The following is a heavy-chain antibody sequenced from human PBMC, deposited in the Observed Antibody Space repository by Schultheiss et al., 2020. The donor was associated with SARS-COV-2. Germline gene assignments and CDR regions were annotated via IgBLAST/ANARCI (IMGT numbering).Heavy chain of an antibody. CDR3: ARSKQQLGYWYFDL. Sequence: SQTLSLTCTVSGGSIRSSTYYWSWIRQPPGKGLEWIGEINHSGSTKYNSSLKSRVTISVDTSKNQFSLKLSSVTAADTAVYYCARSKQQLGYWYFDLWGRGTLVTVSS. D-gene: IGHD6-13*01. V-gene: IGHV4-39*07. CDR2: INHSGST. J-gene: IGHJ2*01. CDR1: GGSIRSSTYY.